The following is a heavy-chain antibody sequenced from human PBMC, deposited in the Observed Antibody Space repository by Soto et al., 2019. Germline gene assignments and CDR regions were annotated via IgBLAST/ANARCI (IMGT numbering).Heavy chain of an antibody. Sequence: PGGSLRLSCAASGFIFNTAWMNWVRQTPGKGLEWVGRIRSKNNGGTIEYAAPVMGRFTISRDDSQNTLFLQMNSLKTEDTAVYYCTRRLGVSRGAFAYWGRGSLVTVSS. CDR1: GFIFNTAW. CDR2: IRSKNNGGTI. D-gene: IGHD3-10*01. J-gene: IGHJ4*02. V-gene: IGHV3-15*07. CDR3: TRRLGVSRGAFAY.